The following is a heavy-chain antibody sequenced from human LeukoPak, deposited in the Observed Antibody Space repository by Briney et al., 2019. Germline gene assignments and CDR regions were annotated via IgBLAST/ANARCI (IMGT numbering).Heavy chain of an antibody. CDR3: ATEKDLLLDS. CDR2: FDPGDDET. Sequence: ASVKVSFKVSGYSLSELSTHWVRQAPGQGLEWMGGFDPGDDETIYAQKFQGRVTMTEDTSTDTAYLELSSLRSEDTAVYFCATEKDLLLDSWGQGTPVTVSS. V-gene: IGHV1-24*01. D-gene: IGHD1-26*01. J-gene: IGHJ5*01. CDR1: GYSLSELS.